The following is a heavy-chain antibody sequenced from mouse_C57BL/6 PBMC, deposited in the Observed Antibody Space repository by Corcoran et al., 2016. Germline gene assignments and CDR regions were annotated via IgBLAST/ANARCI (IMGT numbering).Heavy chain of an antibody. CDR3: ARPLITTVVGRLAY. CDR2: INPYNGGT. D-gene: IGHD1-1*01. J-gene: IGHJ3*01. CDR1: GYTFTDYY. Sequence: EVQLQQSGPVLVKPGASVKMSCKASGYTFTDYYMNWVKQSHGKSLEWIGVINPYNGGTSYNQKFKGKATLTVDKSSSTAYMELNSLTSEDSAVYYCARPLITTVVGRLAYWGQGTLVTVSA. V-gene: IGHV1-19*01.